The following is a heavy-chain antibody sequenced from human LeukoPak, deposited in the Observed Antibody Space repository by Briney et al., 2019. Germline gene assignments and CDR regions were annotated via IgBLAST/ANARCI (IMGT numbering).Heavy chain of an antibody. J-gene: IGHJ4*02. CDR2: VSAGHHA. D-gene: IGHD6-19*01. V-gene: IGHV3-13*01. CDR1: GFTLGGHD. Sequence: GGSLRLSCTASGFTLGGHDMHWVRQTTGDGLEWVAAVSAGHHAFYAGSVKGRFTVSRDNAKNSLYLQMTSLRPEDTALYYCVKDASSSGWYFESWGQGTPVTVSS. CDR3: VKDASSSGWYFES.